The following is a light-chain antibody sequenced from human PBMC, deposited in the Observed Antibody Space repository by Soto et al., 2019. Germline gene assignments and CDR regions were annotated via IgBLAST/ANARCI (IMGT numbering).Light chain of an antibody. V-gene: IGKV3-11*01. J-gene: IGKJ1*01. CDR1: QSVSRY. Sequence: SVLTQSPATLSLSPGERATLSCRASQSVSRYLAWYQQKPGQAPRLLIYDASNRATGIPARFSGSGSGTDFTLTISSLEAEDFAVYYCQQRSNWPRTFGQGTKVDIK. CDR2: DAS. CDR3: QQRSNWPRT.